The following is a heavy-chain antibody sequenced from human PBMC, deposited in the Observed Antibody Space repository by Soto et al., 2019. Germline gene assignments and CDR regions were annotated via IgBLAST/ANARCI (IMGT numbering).Heavy chain of an antibody. CDR1: GFTFSSYA. V-gene: IGHV3-23*01. CDR2: ISYSGSST. Sequence: EVQLLESGGGLVQPGGSLSLSCAASGFTFSSYAMSWVRQAPGKGLEWVSAISYSGSSTYYADSVKGRFTISRDNSNNTLYLQMNSLRAEDTAVYYCARKEGFNWNYAWFDPWGQGTLVSVSS. CDR3: ARKEGFNWNYAWFDP. J-gene: IGHJ5*02. D-gene: IGHD1-7*01.